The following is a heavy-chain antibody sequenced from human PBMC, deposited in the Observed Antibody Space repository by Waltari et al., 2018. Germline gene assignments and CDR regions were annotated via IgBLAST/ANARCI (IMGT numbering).Heavy chain of an antibody. CDR3: ARERPPGTTGTWADY. CDR1: GGTFSSYA. J-gene: IGHJ4*02. D-gene: IGHD1-1*01. Sequence: QVQLVQSGAEVKKPGSSVKVSCKASGGTFSSYAISWVRQAPGQGLEWMGRIIPIFGTANYAQKFQGRVTITADKSTRTAYMELSSLRSEDTAVYYCARERPPGTTGTWADYWGQGTLVTVSS. CDR2: IIPIFGTA. V-gene: IGHV1-69*08.